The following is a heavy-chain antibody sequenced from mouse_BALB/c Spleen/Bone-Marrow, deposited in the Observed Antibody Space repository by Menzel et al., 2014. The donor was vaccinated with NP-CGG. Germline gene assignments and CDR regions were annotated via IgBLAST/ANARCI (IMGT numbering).Heavy chain of an antibody. CDR3: TRDWGLR. J-gene: IGHJ2*01. CDR2: IHPGSGGT. Sequence: LVESGAGLVRPGASVKLSCKALGYTFTDYEMHWVKQTPVHGLEWIGVIHPGSGGTAYNQKFKGKATLTVDKSSTTAYMDLSSLTSEDSAVYYCTRDWGLRWGQGTTLTVSS. CDR1: GYTFTDYE. V-gene: IGHV1-15*01. D-gene: IGHD3-1*01.